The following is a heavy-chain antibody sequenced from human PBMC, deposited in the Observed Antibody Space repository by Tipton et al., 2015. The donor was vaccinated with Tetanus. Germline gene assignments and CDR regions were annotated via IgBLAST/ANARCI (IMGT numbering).Heavy chain of an antibody. CDR3: AREHGYFDY. V-gene: IGHV1-18*01. Sequence: QSGAEVKKPGASVKVSCKASGYTFNTFGISWVRQAPGQGLEWIGWISVYNGNTNYGQNVQGRVTMTTDTPTSTAYMELRSLRSDDTAVYFCAREHGYFDYWGPGTLVTVSS. CDR2: ISVYNGNT. J-gene: IGHJ4*02. CDR1: GYTFNTFG.